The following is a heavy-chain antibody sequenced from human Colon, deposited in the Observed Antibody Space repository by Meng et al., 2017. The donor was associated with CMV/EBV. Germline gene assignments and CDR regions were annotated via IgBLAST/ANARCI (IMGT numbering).Heavy chain of an antibody. V-gene: IGHV3-49*04. CDR2: IRSKAYGATM. CDR1: GFRFGDYA. J-gene: IGHJ5*02. CDR3: ARGGVPGGRPPRVDWFDP. Sequence: GESLKISCTASGFRFGDYAVSWVRQAPEKGLEWVGFIRSKAYGATMEYAASVKGRFTISRDDSNSVAYLQMNSLTVDDTAVYHCARGGVPGGRPPRVDWFDPWGPGTLVTVSS. D-gene: IGHD2-2*01.